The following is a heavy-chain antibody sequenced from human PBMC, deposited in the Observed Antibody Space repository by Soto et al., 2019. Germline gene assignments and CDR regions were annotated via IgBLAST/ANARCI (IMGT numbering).Heavy chain of an antibody. D-gene: IGHD3-3*02. V-gene: IGHV3-7*01. Sequence: GGSLRLSCAASGFTFSSYWMSWVRQAPGKGLEWVANIKQDGSEKYYVDSVKGRFTISRDNAKNSLYLQMNSLRAEDTAVYYCARVHISRAVPNDYWGQGTLVTVSS. J-gene: IGHJ4*02. CDR2: IKQDGSEK. CDR1: GFTFSSYW. CDR3: ARVHISRAVPNDY.